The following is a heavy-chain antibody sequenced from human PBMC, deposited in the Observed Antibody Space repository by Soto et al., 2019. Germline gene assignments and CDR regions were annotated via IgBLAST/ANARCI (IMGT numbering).Heavy chain of an antibody. CDR1: GGPFSSYT. Sequence: QVQLVQSGAEVKKPGSSVKVSCRATGGPFSSYTFTWVRQASGQGLEWMGRIIPVLGLANYAQKFQDRVTITADNSTGTVYMQLRGLISEDTAVYYCARSGWGGPSGKWGQASLVTVSS. CDR3: ARSGWGGPSGK. V-gene: IGHV1-69*02. J-gene: IGHJ4*01. CDR2: IIPVLGLA. D-gene: IGHD6-25*01.